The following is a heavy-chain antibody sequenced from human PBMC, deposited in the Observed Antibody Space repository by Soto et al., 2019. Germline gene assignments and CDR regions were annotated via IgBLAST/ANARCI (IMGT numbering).Heavy chain of an antibody. Sequence: QVQLVQSGAEVQKPGSSVKVSCKASGGTFSSYAISWVRQAPGQGLEWMGGIIPIFGTANYAQKFQGRVTITEGESTRTAYMELSSLGSEDTAVYYCARRRYYGSGSPGRGYYYYSMDVLGQGTTVTVSS. CDR1: GGTFSSYA. D-gene: IGHD3-10*01. J-gene: IGHJ6*02. V-gene: IGHV1-69*01. CDR3: ARRRYYGSGSPGRGYYYYSMDV. CDR2: IIPIFGTA.